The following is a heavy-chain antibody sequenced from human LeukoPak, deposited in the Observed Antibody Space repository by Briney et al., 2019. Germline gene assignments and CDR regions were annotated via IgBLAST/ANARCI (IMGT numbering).Heavy chain of an antibody. CDR1: GYTFTGYY. J-gene: IGHJ6*04. D-gene: IGHD4-11*01. CDR2: INPNSGGT. Sequence: PVASVKVSCKASGYTFTGYYMHWVRQAPGQGLEWMGWINPNSGGTNYAQKFQGRVTMTRDTSISTAYMELSRLRSDDTAVYYCARDHDYSTRGLDVWGKGTTVTVSS. CDR3: ARDHDYSTRGLDV. V-gene: IGHV1-2*02.